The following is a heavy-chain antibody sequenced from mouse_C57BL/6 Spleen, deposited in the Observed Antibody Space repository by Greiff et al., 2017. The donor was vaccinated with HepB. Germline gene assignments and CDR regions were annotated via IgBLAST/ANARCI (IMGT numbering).Heavy chain of an antibody. Sequence: EVKLVESGEGLVKPGGSLKLSCAASGFTFSSYAMSWVRQTPEKRLEWVAYISSGGDYIYYADTVKGRFTISRDNARNTLYLQMSSLKSEDTAMYYSTRGGWYPFDMDYWGQGTTVTVSS. CDR1: GFTFSSYA. J-gene: IGHJ4*01. V-gene: IGHV5-9-1*02. D-gene: IGHD3-3*01. CDR3: TRGGWYPFDMDY. CDR2: ISSGGDYI.